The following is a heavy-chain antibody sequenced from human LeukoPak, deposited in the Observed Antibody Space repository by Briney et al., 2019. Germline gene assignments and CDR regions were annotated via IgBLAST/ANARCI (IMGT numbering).Heavy chain of an antibody. V-gene: IGHV4-31*03. Sequence: SETLSLTCTVSGGSISSGGYYWSWIRQHPGKGLEWIGYIYYSGSTYYNPSLKSRVTISVDTSKNQFSLKLSSVTAADTAVYYCARGQNQLEPTGFDYWGQGTLVTVSS. CDR1: GGSISSGGYY. D-gene: IGHD2-2*01. J-gene: IGHJ4*02. CDR2: IYYSGST. CDR3: ARGQNQLEPTGFDY.